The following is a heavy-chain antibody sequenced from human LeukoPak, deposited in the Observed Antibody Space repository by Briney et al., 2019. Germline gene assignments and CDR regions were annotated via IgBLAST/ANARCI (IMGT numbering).Heavy chain of an antibody. CDR1: GDTFSSYA. V-gene: IGHV1-69*04. Sequence: ASVKVSCKASGDTFSSYAINWVRQAPGQGLEWMGRIIPSVSIPNYAQRFQGRVTINADKSTSTAYMELRSLRSEDTAVFYCARSAGYFDAFDIWGQGTMVTVSS. D-gene: IGHD6-13*01. CDR3: ARSAGYFDAFDI. CDR2: IIPSVSIP. J-gene: IGHJ3*02.